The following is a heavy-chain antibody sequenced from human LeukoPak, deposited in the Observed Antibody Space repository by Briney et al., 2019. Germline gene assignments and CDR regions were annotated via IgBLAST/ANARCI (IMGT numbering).Heavy chain of an antibody. CDR3: ARAAPNYDSSGHYPYYFDY. D-gene: IGHD3-22*01. V-gene: IGHV3-53*04. Sequence: GSLRLFCAASGFTVSSNYMSWVRQAPGKGLEWVSVIYSGGSTYYADSVKGRFTISRHNSKNTLYLQMNSLRAEDTAVYYCARAAPNYDSSGHYPYYFDYWGQGTLVTVSS. J-gene: IGHJ4*02. CDR2: IYSGGST. CDR1: GFTVSSNY.